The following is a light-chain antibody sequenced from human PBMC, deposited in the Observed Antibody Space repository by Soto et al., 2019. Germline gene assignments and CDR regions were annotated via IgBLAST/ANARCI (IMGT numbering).Light chain of an antibody. Sequence: QSVLTQPASVSGSPGQSIAISCTGTSSDVGGYNYVSWYQQHPGKAPKLIIFDVTNRPSGVSDRFSVSKSGSTASLTISGLQADDEADYCCTSFAGSGTYVFGTGTKVTGL. CDR3: TSFAGSGTYV. CDR1: SSDVGGYNY. CDR2: DVT. V-gene: IGLV2-14*01. J-gene: IGLJ1*01.